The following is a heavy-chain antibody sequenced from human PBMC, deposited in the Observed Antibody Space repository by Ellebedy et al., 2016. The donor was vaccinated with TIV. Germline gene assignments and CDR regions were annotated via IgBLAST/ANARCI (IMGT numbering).Heavy chain of an antibody. J-gene: IGHJ4*02. V-gene: IGHV7-4-1*01. CDR3: ARDPGAAHYDDPAWDLDF. CDR1: GYIFTLYA. CDR2: IDTNTGIP. Sequence: AASVKVSCKASGYIFTLYAMNWVRQAPGQGLEWMGWIDTNTGIPTYAQGFRGRFSFSLDTSVSTTYLQIDNLKSDDTAIYYCARDPGAAHYDDPAWDLDFWGRGTLVTVSS. D-gene: IGHD3-16*01.